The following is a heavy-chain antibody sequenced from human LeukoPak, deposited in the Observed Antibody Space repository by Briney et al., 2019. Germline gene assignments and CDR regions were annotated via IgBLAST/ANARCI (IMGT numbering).Heavy chain of an antibody. CDR1: GYSISSGYY. Sequence: SETLSLTCAVSGYSISSGYYWGWIRQPPGKGLEWIGSIYHSGSTYYNPSLKSRVTISVDTSKNQFSLKLSSVTAADTAVYYCARGVVVPAATLYYFDYWGQGTLVTVSS. J-gene: IGHJ4*02. D-gene: IGHD2-2*01. CDR3: ARGVVVPAATLYYFDY. CDR2: IYHSGST. V-gene: IGHV4-38-2*01.